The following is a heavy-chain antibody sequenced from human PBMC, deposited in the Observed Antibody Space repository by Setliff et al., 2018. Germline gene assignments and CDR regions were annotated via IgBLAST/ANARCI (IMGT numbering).Heavy chain of an antibody. D-gene: IGHD1-20*01. CDR2: INTGGSST. Sequence: GGSLRLSCAASGFSFSIYWMHWVRQAPGKGLVWVSRINTGGSSTTYADSMKGRFTISRDNAKNMLYLQMNSLRAEDTAVYYCAREDRYEGAFDMWGQGTVVTVSS. J-gene: IGHJ3*02. CDR1: GFSFSIYW. CDR3: AREDRYEGAFDM. V-gene: IGHV3-74*01.